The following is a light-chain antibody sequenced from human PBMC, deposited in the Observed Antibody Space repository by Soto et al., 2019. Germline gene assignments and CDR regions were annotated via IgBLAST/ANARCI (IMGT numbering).Light chain of an antibody. Sequence: IVLTQSPGTLSLSPGERATLSCRASQSVSSSYLAWYQQKPGQAPRLLIYGASSRATGIPDRFSGSGSGTDFTLTTSRLEPEDFAVYYCQQYGRSPPYTFGQGTRLEIK. V-gene: IGKV3-20*01. CDR3: QQYGRSPPYT. J-gene: IGKJ5*01. CDR1: QSVSSSY. CDR2: GAS.